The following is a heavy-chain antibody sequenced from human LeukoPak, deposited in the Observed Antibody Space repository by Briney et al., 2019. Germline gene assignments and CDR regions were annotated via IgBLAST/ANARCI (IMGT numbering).Heavy chain of an antibody. J-gene: IGHJ5*02. V-gene: IGHV4-59*08. CDR3: ARLGPHSKYNWFDP. D-gene: IGHD3-10*01. CDR2: FYYSVST. Sequence: SETLSLTCTVSGGSFSTFYWSWIRQPPGKGLEWIGYFYYSVSTNYNPSLKSRVTISVDASKNQFSLALRSVTAADTAVYYCARLGPHSKYNWFDPWGQGTLVTVSS. CDR1: GGSFSTFY.